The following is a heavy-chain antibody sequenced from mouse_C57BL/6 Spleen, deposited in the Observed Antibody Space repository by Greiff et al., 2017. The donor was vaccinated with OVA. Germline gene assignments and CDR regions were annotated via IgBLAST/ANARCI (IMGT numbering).Heavy chain of an antibody. D-gene: IGHD1-1*01. CDR2: INPSNGGT. J-gene: IGHJ4*01. Sequence: QVQLQQPGTDLVKPGASVTLSCKASGYTFTSYWMHWVKQRPGQGLEWIGNINPSNGGTHYNETFKSKATLTVDKSSRTAYMLLSNLTSYDSAIYYCARTYYCGSSYAMDYWGQGTSVTVSS. CDR1: GYTFTSYW. V-gene: IGHV1-53*01. CDR3: ARTYYCGSSYAMDY.